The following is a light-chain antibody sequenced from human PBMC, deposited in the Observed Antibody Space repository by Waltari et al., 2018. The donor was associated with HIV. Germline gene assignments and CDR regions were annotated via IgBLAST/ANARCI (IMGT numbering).Light chain of an antibody. CDR1: QTISNW. Sequence: DIQMTQSPSTLSASVGDRVTLTCRASQTISNWLAWYQQKVGQAPKIVIYKASSLEKGVPSRFSGSGSGTDFTLTINSLQPDDFATYYCQQYDSYPWTFGQGTKVEIK. CDR3: QQYDSYPWT. CDR2: KAS. J-gene: IGKJ1*01. V-gene: IGKV1-5*03.